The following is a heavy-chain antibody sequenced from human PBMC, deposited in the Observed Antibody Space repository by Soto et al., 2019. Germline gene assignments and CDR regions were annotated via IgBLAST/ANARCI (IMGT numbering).Heavy chain of an antibody. V-gene: IGHV3-23*01. CDR2: LSGSGSST. CDR3: ARVPTTSRFFYYIDV. D-gene: IGHD1-1*01. Sequence: EVQLLESGGGLVQPGGSLRLSCAASGFTFNTFAMSWVRQAPGKGLEWVSALSGSGSSTYYADSVKGRYTISRDNSKNTLYLQMNSLRVEDSADFFCARVPTTSRFFYYIDVWGKGTTVTVSS. CDR1: GFTFNTFA. J-gene: IGHJ6*03.